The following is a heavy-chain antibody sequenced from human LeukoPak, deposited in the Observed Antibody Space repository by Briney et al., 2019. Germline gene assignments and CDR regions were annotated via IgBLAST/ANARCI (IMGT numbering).Heavy chain of an antibody. CDR2: TSVYNDNT. J-gene: IGHJ4*02. V-gene: IGHV1-18*01. D-gene: IGHD3-22*01. CDR1: GYTFTNYG. Sequence: ASVKVSCKASGYTFTNYGVSWVRQAPGQGLEWMGWTSVYNDNTNYAQKLLGRVTMTADTSTSTAYMELRGLRSDDTAVYYCARDASYYYDSSGYYGPMGDYWGQGTLVTVSS. CDR3: ARDASYYYDSSGYYGPMGDY.